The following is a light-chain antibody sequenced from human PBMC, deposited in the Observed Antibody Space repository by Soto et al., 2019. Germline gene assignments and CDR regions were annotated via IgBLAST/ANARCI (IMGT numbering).Light chain of an antibody. CDR1: SSNIGSNY. J-gene: IGLJ1*01. V-gene: IGLV1-47*01. Sequence: LTQPPSASGTPGQRVTISCSGSSSNIGSNYVYWYQQLPGTAPKLLIYRNNQRPSGVPDRFSGSKSGTSASLAISGLRSEDEADYYCAAWDDSLSSSYVSGPGTKVTVL. CDR2: RNN. CDR3: AAWDDSLSSSYV.